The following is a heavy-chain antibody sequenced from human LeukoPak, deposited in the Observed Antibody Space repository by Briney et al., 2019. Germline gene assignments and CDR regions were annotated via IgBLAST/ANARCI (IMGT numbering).Heavy chain of an antibody. CDR2: ISASGTT. V-gene: IGHV4-4*07. J-gene: IGHJ5*02. D-gene: IGHD5-12*01. CDR1: GGSISSYG. Sequence: SETLSLTCTVSGGSISSYGRSWIRQPAGKGLEWIGRISASGTTRCNPSLKSRVTVSIDTSKNQFSLKLTSVTAADTAVYFCARGLAAAYDYNWFDPWGQGTLVTVSS. CDR3: ARGLAAAYDYNWFDP.